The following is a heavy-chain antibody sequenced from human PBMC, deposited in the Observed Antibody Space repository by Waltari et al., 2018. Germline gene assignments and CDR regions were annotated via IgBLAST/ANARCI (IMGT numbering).Heavy chain of an antibody. Sequence: QVQLVQSGAEVKKPGASVKVSCKASGYTFTSYGISWVRQAPGQGLEWMGWISAYNGNTNYAQKFQGRVTMTTDTSTSTAYMELRSLRSDDTAVYYGARVATFHSSGWALGYWGQGTLVTVSS. CDR2: ISAYNGNT. CDR3: ARVATFHSSGWALGY. D-gene: IGHD6-19*01. J-gene: IGHJ4*02. CDR1: GYTFTSYG. V-gene: IGHV1-18*01.